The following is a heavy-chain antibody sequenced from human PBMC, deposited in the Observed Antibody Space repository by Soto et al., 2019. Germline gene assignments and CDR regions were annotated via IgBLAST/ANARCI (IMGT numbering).Heavy chain of an antibody. CDR2: LNPSNGNT. V-gene: IGHV1-18*01. CDR1: GFSFTTYT. Sequence: ASVKVSRKASGFSFTTYTVPWVRQAPGQGLEWMGWLNPSNGNTKTAQSLQGRVTLTTDTSTGTAYMELRSLRSDDTAIYYCARDPGAATFDYWGQGTLVTVSS. CDR3: ARDPGAATFDY. D-gene: IGHD1-26*01. J-gene: IGHJ4*01.